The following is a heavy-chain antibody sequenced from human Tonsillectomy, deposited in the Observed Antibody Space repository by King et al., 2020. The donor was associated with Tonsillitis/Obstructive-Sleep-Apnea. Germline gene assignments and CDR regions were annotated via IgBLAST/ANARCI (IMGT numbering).Heavy chain of an antibody. J-gene: IGHJ4*02. CDR1: GHTFTAYY. CDR2: INPHSGGT. V-gene: IGHV1-2*02. Sequence: VQLVQSGAEVKKPGASMKVACKTSGHTFTAYYIHWVRQAPGQGLEWMGWINPHSGGTNYAQKFQGRVTMTWDTSVSTAYMELSGLKPDATAIYYCARVTGDRADFDQWGQGTLVTVSS. D-gene: IGHD7-27*01. CDR3: ARVTGDRADFDQ.